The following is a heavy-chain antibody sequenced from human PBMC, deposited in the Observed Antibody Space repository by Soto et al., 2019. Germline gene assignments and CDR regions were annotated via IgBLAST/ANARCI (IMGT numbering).Heavy chain of an antibody. J-gene: IGHJ4*02. CDR3: ARDVTRNYYDSSGHYYFDY. V-gene: IGHV1-18*04. D-gene: IGHD3-22*01. Sequence: GASVKVSCKASGYTFTNYGVCWVRQAPGQGLEWMGWISGYNGNTNYAQNLQGRVSMTTDTSTSTAYMELRSLRPDDTAVYYCARDVTRNYYDSSGHYYFDYWGQGTLVTVSS. CDR2: ISGYNGNT. CDR1: GYTFTNYG.